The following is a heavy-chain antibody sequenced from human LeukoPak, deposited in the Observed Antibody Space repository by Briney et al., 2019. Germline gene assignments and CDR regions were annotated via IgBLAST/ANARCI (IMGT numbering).Heavy chain of an antibody. CDR1: GFTFSSYW. Sequence: GGSLRLSCAASGFTFSSYWMSWVRQAPGKGLEWVANITQDGSEKYYVDSVKGRFTISRDNAKNSLYLQMNSLRAEDTAVYYCAREIAAAAYNWFDPWGQGTLVTVSS. D-gene: IGHD6-13*01. J-gene: IGHJ5*02. CDR3: AREIAAAAYNWFDP. CDR2: ITQDGSEK. V-gene: IGHV3-7*01.